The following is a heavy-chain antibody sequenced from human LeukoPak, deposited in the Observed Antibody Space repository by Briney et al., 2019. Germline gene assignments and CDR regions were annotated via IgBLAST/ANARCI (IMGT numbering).Heavy chain of an antibody. CDR2: IYPGDSVT. CDR1: GYSFTTYL. Sequence: GDYLKTSGKGFGYSFTTYLIGWFRQMPGKGLEWLGIIYPGDSVTTYSQSLQGQVTISADKSISTAYVQWRSLKVSDTAMYYCARLYYYDSSGYSGLDYWGQGTLVTVSS. V-gene: IGHV5-51*01. J-gene: IGHJ4*02. CDR3: ARLYYYDSSGYSGLDY. D-gene: IGHD3-22*01.